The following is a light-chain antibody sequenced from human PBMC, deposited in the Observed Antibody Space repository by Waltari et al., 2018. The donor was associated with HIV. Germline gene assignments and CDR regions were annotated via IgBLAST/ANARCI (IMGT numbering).Light chain of an antibody. J-gene: IGLJ3*02. CDR1: ALPNQY. CDR3: QSADISDYYLVL. V-gene: IGLV3-25*03. Sequence: SYELTQPPSVSVSPGQTARITCSGDALPNQYAYWSQQKPGQAPVLMIYTDSQRPSGIPERFSGSTSGTTVTLTISGVQAEDEADYYCQSADISDYYLVLFGGGTKLTVL. CDR2: TDS.